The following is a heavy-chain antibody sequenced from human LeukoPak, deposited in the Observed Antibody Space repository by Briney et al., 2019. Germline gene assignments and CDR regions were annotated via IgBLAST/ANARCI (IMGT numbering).Heavy chain of an antibody. Sequence: GGSLRLSCAASGFSFSSYSMNWVRLAPGKGLEWVSSISSSSSYIYYADSVQGRFTISRDNAKNSLYLQMNSLRAEDTAVYYCARAGSGRAPFGYWGQGTLVTVS. V-gene: IGHV3-21*01. J-gene: IGHJ4*02. D-gene: IGHD2-15*01. CDR2: ISSSSSYI. CDR1: GFSFSSYS. CDR3: ARAGSGRAPFGY.